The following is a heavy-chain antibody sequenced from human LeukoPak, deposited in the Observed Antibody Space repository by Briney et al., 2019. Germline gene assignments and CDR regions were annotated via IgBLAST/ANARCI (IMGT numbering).Heavy chain of an antibody. V-gene: IGHV3-74*01. Sequence: AGSLRLSCAASGFTFSSYWMHWVRQAPGQGLVWVSRINSDGSSTSYADSVKGRFTISRDNAKNTLYLQMNSLRAEDTAVYYCARDSDYYQRYYYYYYMDVWGKGTTVTVSS. CDR1: GFTFSSYW. D-gene: IGHD3-10*01. CDR3: ARDSDYYQRYYYYYYMDV. CDR2: INSDGSST. J-gene: IGHJ6*03.